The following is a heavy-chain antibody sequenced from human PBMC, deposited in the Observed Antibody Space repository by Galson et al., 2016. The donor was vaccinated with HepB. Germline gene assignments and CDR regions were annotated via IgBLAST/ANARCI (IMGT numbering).Heavy chain of an antibody. J-gene: IGHJ4*02. CDR3: TTGHCRTSGCYGDY. CDR1: GFTFSSYW. V-gene: IGHV3-15*01. Sequence: SLRLSCAASGFTFSSYWMSWVRQAPGKGLEWVGRIKSKTDGETTDYAAPVKGRFTISRDDSKNTLSLQMNSLKTEDTAVYYCTTGHCRTSGCYGDYWGQGTLVTVSS. D-gene: IGHD2-2*01. CDR2: IKSKTDGETT.